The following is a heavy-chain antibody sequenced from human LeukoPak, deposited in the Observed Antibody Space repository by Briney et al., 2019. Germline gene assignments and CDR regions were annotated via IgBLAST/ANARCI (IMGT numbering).Heavy chain of an antibody. J-gene: IGHJ5*02. V-gene: IGHV3-23*01. CDR3: AKDLPDYGDYIEGS. CDR1: GFTFSSFA. D-gene: IGHD4-17*01. Sequence: PGGSLRLSCAASGFTFSSFAMSWVRQPPGKGLEGFSTISGSGGSTNYADSGKGRFTFSRDNSKNTLYLQMNSLRAEDTAVYYCAKDLPDYGDYIEGSWGQGTLVTVSS. CDR2: ISGSGGST.